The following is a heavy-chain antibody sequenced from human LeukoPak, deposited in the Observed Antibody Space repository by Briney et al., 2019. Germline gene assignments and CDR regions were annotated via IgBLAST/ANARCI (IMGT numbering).Heavy chain of an antibody. CDR1: GYTFTSYD. CDR2: MNPNSGNT. Sequence: ASVKVSCKASGYTFTSYDINWVRQATGQGLEWMGWMNPNSGNTGYAQKFQGRVTMTRNTSISTAYMELSSLRSEDTAVYYCARACVLAAAGYYYMDVWGKGTAVTVSS. J-gene: IGHJ6*03. CDR3: ARACVLAAAGYYYMDV. D-gene: IGHD6-13*01. V-gene: IGHV1-8*01.